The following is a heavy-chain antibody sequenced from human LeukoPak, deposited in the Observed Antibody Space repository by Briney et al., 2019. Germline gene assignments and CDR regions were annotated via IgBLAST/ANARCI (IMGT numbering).Heavy chain of an antibody. CDR3: AGQSGGYSYGYDFDY. V-gene: IGHV4-59*01. Sequence: SETLSLTCNVSGGTISSYYWSWIRQPPGKGLEWIGYIYYSGTTNYNPSLKSRVTISVDTSKNQFSLKLSSVTAADTAVYYCAGQSGGYSYGYDFDYWGQGTLVTVSS. D-gene: IGHD5-18*01. CDR1: GGTISSYY. CDR2: IYYSGTT. J-gene: IGHJ4*02.